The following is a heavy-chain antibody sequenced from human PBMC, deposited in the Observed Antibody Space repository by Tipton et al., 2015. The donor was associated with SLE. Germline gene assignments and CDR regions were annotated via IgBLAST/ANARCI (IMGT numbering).Heavy chain of an antibody. J-gene: IGHJ4*02. CDR2: ISHSGST. CDR3: ARELRGGFDF. D-gene: IGHD3-16*01. Sequence: TLSLTCAVYGGSFKDYYYSWVRQSPGKGLEWIGEISHSGSTKYNPSRKSRVTISVDTSKSQFSLKLTSVTAADTAMYYCARELRGGFDFWGQGALVTVSS. V-gene: IGHV4-34*01. CDR1: GGSFKDYY.